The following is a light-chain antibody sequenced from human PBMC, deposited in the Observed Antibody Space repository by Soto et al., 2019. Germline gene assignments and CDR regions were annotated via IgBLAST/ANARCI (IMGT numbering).Light chain of an antibody. V-gene: IGKV1-9*01. CDR2: TAS. Sequence: DIQLTQSPSFLSASIGDRVTITCRASQGISSFLAWYQQKPGEAPKLMIHTASTLQSGVPSRFSGSGSGTEFTFTSSSLQPADFATYYCQQRHSYPITFGQGTRLEIK. CDR1: QGISSF. CDR3: QQRHSYPIT. J-gene: IGKJ5*01.